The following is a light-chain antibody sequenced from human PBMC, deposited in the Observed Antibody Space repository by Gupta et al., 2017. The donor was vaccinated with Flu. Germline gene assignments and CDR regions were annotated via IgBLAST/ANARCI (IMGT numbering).Light chain of an antibody. CDR1: QSITSY. CDR3: QRYSDYPHT. V-gene: IGKV1-5*03. Sequence: DIHMTQSPSTLSALIGDRVTITCRASQSITSYLAWYQQKPGKAPKLLIYLASALEIGVPSRFSGSGFGTDFTLTINGLQSDDFGTYYCQRYSDYPHTFGQGTKLEIK. J-gene: IGKJ2*01. CDR2: LAS.